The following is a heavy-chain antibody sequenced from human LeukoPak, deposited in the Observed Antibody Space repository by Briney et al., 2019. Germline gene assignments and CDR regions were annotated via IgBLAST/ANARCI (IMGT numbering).Heavy chain of an antibody. V-gene: IGHV1-69*13. CDR3: ARVPPFEYSSSSHYFDY. CDR2: IIPIFGTA. Sequence: ASVKVSCTASGGTFSSYAISWVRQAPGQGLEWMGGIIPIFGTANYAQKFQGRVTITADESTSTAYMELSSLRSEDTAVYYCARVPPFEYSSSSHYFDYWGQGTLVTVSS. D-gene: IGHD6-6*01. CDR1: GGTFSSYA. J-gene: IGHJ4*02.